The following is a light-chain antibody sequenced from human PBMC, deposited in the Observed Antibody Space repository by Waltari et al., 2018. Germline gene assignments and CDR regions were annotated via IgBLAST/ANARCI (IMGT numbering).Light chain of an antibody. V-gene: IGKV3-11*01. CDR2: DAS. J-gene: IGKJ4*01. CDR1: QNIDIY. CDR3: QQRSRWPLT. Sequence: EIVLTQSPATLSLSPGESATLSCRASQNIDIYLAWYQQRPGQAPRLLISDASYRATGIPARFRGSGSGTDFTLTISSLEPEDFAVYSCQQRSRWPLTFGGGTKVEL.